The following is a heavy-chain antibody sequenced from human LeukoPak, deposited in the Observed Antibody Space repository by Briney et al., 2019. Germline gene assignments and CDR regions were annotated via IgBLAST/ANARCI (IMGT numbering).Heavy chain of an antibody. CDR3: ARPHRGYSYGFDY. CDR1: GGSISSSSYY. V-gene: IGHV4-39*01. D-gene: IGHD5-18*01. J-gene: IGHJ4*02. CDR2: IYYSGST. Sequence: SETQSLTCTVSGGSISSSSYYWGWIRQPPGKGLEWIGSIYYSGSTYYNPSLKSRVTISVDMSKKQFSLKVSSVTAADTAVYYCARPHRGYSYGFDYWGQGTLVTVSS.